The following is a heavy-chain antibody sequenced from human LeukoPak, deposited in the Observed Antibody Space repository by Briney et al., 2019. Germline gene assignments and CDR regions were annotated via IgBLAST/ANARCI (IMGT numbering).Heavy chain of an antibody. CDR2: ISSSGNTI. CDR1: EFTFTSYE. Sequence: PGGSLRLSCAASEFTFTSYELNWVRQAPGKGLEWVSYISSSGNTISYADSVKGRFTNSRDNAKNSLYLQVISLRAEDAAVYYCARGPSIAARYDAFDIWGQGTMVTVSS. J-gene: IGHJ3*02. CDR3: ARGPSIAARYDAFDI. V-gene: IGHV3-48*03. D-gene: IGHD6-6*01.